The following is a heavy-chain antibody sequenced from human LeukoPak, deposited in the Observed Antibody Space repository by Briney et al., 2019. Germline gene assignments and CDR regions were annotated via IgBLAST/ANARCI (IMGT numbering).Heavy chain of an antibody. D-gene: IGHD6-19*01. CDR3: ARDGRIAVAGTIDY. V-gene: IGHV3-33*01. CDR2: IWYDGSNK. CDR1: GFTFSSYG. Sequence: GGSLRLSCAASGFTFSSYGMHWVRQAPGKGLEWVAVIWYDGSNKYYADSVKGRFTISRDNSKNTLYLQMNSLRAEDTAVYYCARDGRIAVAGTIDYWGQGTLVTVSS. J-gene: IGHJ4*02.